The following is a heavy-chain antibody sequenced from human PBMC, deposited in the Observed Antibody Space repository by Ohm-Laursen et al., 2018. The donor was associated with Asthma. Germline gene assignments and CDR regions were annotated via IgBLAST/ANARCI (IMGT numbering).Heavy chain of an antibody. V-gene: IGHV3-21*01. Sequence: SLRLSCAASGFTFSDYPMTWVRQAPGKGLEWVSSISDSSEYICYADSVRGRFTVSRDNAKNSMDLQMDRLRAEDTAVYYCARGMLISGVVITAYDNWGQGVLVNVSS. CDR1: GFTFSDYP. J-gene: IGHJ4*02. D-gene: IGHD3-3*01. CDR2: ISDSSEYI. CDR3: ARGMLISGVVITAYDN.